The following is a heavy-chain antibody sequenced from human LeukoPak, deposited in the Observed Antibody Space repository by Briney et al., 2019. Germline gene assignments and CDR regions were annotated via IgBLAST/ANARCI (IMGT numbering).Heavy chain of an antibody. CDR2: ISSSGSTI. D-gene: IGHD2-2*01. J-gene: IGHJ4*02. V-gene: IGHV3-11*01. CDR3: ARGPVRYCSSTSCSRNFDY. CDR1: GFTFSDYY. Sequence: PGGSLRLSCAASGFTFSDYYMSWIRQAPGKGLEWVSYISSSGSTIYYADSVKGRFTISRDNAKNSLYLQMNSLRAEDTAVYYCARGPVRYCSSTSCSRNFDYWGQGTLVTVSS.